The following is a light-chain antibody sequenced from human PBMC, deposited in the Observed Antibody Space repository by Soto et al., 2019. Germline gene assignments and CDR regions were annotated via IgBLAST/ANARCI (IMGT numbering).Light chain of an antibody. CDR1: QSVTSSY. Sequence: EIVMTQSTATLSVSQGERATLSCRASQSVTSSYLAWYQQKPGQAPRLLIYGASNRATGIPARFSGSGSGTDFTLTISSLEPEDFAVYYCQQRSSWPITFGQGTRLEIK. CDR2: GAS. CDR3: QQRSSWPIT. J-gene: IGKJ5*01. V-gene: IGKV3D-20*02.